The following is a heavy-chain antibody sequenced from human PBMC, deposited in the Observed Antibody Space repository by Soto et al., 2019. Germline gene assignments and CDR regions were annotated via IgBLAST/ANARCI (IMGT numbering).Heavy chain of an antibody. CDR3: ASGYSRTPEFDY. Sequence: EVQLVESGGGLVQPGGSLRLSCAASGFTVSSNYMSWVRQAPGKGLEWVSVIYSGGSTYYADSVKGRFTISRDNSKNTLYLQMNSLRAEDPAVYYCASGYSRTPEFDYWGQGTLVTVSS. J-gene: IGHJ4*02. V-gene: IGHV3-66*01. CDR1: GFTVSSNY. D-gene: IGHD6-13*01. CDR2: IYSGGST.